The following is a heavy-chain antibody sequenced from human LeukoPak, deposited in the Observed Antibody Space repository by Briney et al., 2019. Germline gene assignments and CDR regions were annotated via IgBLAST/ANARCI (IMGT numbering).Heavy chain of an antibody. J-gene: IGHJ4*02. CDR2: IIAGGDT. Sequence: GGSLRLSCVASGFTFRSYAMAWVRQAPGKGLEQGLEWVASIIAGGDTFYADSVKGRFTISRGNSKNTLYLQMNSLRADDTAVYYCARAVSQLWLPCAYWGQGTLVTVSS. CDR1: GFTFRSYA. V-gene: IGHV3-23*01. D-gene: IGHD5-18*01. CDR3: ARAVSQLWLPCAY.